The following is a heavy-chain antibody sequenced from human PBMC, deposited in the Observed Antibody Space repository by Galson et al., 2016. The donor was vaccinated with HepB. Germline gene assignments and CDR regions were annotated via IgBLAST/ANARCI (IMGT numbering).Heavy chain of an antibody. V-gene: IGHV3-7*01. J-gene: IGHJ4*02. CDR1: GFTFSGYW. CDR2: IKQGGSEK. D-gene: IGHD6-25*01. Sequence: SLRLSCAASGFTFSGYWMTWVRQAPGKGLEWVANIKQGGSEKNYVDSVKGRFTISRDNAKNLVYLQMNSLRAEDTEMYYCASAPAATESDYWGQGTLVTVSP. CDR3: ASAPAATESDY.